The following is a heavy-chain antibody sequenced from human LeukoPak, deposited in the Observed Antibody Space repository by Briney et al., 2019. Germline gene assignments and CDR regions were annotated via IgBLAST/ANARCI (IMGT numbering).Heavy chain of an antibody. D-gene: IGHD5-24*01. CDR2: INPNSGGT. Sequence: ASVKVSCKASGYTFTGYYMHWVRQAPGQGLEWMGWINPNSGGTNYAQKFQGRVTMTRDTSISTAYMELSRLRSDDTAVYYCSTEKSRDGYNFLDYWGQGTQVTVSS. J-gene: IGHJ4*02. CDR1: GYTFTGYY. CDR3: STEKSRDGYNFLDY. V-gene: IGHV1-2*02.